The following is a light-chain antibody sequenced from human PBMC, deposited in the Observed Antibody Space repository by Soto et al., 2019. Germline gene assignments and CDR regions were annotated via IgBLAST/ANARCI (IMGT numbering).Light chain of an antibody. CDR3: SSYAGTKNVV. V-gene: IGLV2-8*01. J-gene: IGLJ2*01. CDR2: EVS. Sequence: QSALTQPPSASGSPGQSVSISCTGTSSDVGGYNYVSWYQHHPGKAPKLMIYEVSKRPSGVPDRFSGSKSGNTASLTVSGFQAEDEADYYCSSYAGTKNVVFGGGTKLTVL. CDR1: SSDVGGYNY.